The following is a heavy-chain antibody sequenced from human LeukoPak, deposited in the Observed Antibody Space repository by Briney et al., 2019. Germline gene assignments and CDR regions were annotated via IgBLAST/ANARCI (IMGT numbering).Heavy chain of an antibody. J-gene: IGHJ4*02. Sequence: GGSLRLSCAASGFTFSSYEMNWVRQAPGKGLEWVSTIDGPTFRTHYADSVMGRFTISRDNSKNTLYLQMNSLRAEDAAVYFCTTWVGAHFDFWGQGTLVTVSS. CDR2: IDGPTFRT. D-gene: IGHD1-26*01. CDR3: TTWVGAHFDF. CDR1: GFTFSSYE. V-gene: IGHV3-23*01.